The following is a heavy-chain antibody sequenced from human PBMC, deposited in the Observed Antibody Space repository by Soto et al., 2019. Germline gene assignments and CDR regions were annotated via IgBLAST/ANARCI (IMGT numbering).Heavy chain of an antibody. Sequence: ASVKVSCKASGGTFSSYAISWVRKAPGQGLEWMGGIIPIFGTANYAQKFQGRVTITADESTSTAYMELSSLRSEDTAVYYCARGRKVSSYNWFDPWGQGTLVTVSS. CDR1: GGTFSSYA. J-gene: IGHJ5*02. CDR2: IIPIFGTA. V-gene: IGHV1-69*13. CDR3: ARGRKVSSYNWFDP.